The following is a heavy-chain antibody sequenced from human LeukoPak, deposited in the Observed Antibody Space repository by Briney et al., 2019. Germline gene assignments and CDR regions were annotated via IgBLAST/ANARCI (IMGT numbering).Heavy chain of an antibody. J-gene: IGHJ3*02. CDR3: ASSGYTHYDAFDI. V-gene: IGHV4-4*07. CDR2: IYTSGST. CDR1: GGSISRYY. Sequence: PSETLSLTCTVSGGSISRYYWSWIRQPAGKGLEWIGRIYTSGSTNYNPSLKSRVTMSVDTSKNQFSLKLSSVTAADTAVYYCASSGYTHYDAFDIWGQGTMVTVSS. D-gene: IGHD3-22*01.